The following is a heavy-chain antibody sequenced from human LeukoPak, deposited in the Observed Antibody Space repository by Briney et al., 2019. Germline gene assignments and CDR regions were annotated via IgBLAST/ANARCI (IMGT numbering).Heavy chain of an antibody. J-gene: IGHJ5*02. D-gene: IGHD2-15*01. V-gene: IGHV4-4*07. CDR3: AKVDGSCSGGSCPSGNWFDP. Sequence: SETLSLTCTVSGGSISSYYWSWIRQPAGKGLEWIGRFHTSGSTNYNPSLKSRVTISVDTSKNQFSLKLNSVTAADTAVYFCAKVDGSCSGGSCPSGNWFDPWGQGTLVTVSS. CDR2: FHTSGST. CDR1: GGSISSYY.